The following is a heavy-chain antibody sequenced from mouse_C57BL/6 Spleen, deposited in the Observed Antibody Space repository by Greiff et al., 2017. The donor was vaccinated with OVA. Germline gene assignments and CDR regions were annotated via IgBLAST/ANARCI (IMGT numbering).Heavy chain of an antibody. J-gene: IGHJ4*01. CDR2: INPNNGGT. CDR1: GYTFTDYY. D-gene: IGHD1-1*01. CDR3: ARGSSYDYAMDY. Sequence: VQLQQSGPELVKPGASVKISCKASGYTFTDYYMNWVKQSHGKSLEWIGDINPNNGGTSYNQKFKGKATLTVDKSSSTAYMELRSLTSEDSAVYYCARGSSYDYAMDYWGQGTSVTVSS. V-gene: IGHV1-26*01.